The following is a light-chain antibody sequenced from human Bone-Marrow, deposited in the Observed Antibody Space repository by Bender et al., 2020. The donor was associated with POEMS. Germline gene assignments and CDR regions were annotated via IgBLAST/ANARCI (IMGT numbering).Light chain of an antibody. Sequence: QSALTQPASVSGSPGQSITISCTGTSSDVGSSTLVSWYQHHPSKAPKLMIYEVSKRPSGVSNRFSGSKFGDTASLTISGLQSDDEADYHCATWDDSLNGWVFGGGTRLTVL. V-gene: IGLV2-23*02. CDR3: ATWDDSLNGWV. CDR1: SSDVGSSTL. CDR2: EVS. J-gene: IGLJ3*02.